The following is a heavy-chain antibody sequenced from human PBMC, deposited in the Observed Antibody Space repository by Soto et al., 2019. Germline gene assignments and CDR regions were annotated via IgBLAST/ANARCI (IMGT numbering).Heavy chain of an antibody. J-gene: IGHJ3*01. CDR3: VEDSDSDFWNTYYTGAGAFDF. Sequence: EVQLVESGGGLVQPGRSLRLSCAASGFTFGDYAMHWVRQVPGRGLEWVSGISWNRATIEYADSVKGRFTISRDNAKNALCLQMDSPRAEDAALYCCVEDSDSDFWNTYYTGAGAFDFWGQGTMVTVSS. V-gene: IGHV3-9*01. CDR2: ISWNRATI. D-gene: IGHD3-3*01. CDR1: GFTFGDYA.